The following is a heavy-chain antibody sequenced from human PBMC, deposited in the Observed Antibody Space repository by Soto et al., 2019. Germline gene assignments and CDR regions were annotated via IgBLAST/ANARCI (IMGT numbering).Heavy chain of an antibody. CDR3: AKEPVGPDWYFDL. CDR1: GFPFRSYA. CDR2: ISGSGIST. Sequence: SLRLSCAASGFPFRSYAMSWVRQAPGKGLEWVSGISGSGISTHYADSVKGRFTVSRDNSKNTLYLQMNNLRAEDTAVYNCAKEPVGPDWYFDLWGRGTLVTVSS. V-gene: IGHV3-23*01. J-gene: IGHJ2*01.